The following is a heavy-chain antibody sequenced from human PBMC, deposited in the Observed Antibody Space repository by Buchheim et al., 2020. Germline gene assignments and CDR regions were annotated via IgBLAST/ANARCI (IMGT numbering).Heavy chain of an antibody. CDR1: GFTFSDYY. CDR3: ARSYDILTGYYLPGDFDY. CDR2: ISSRGSTI. D-gene: IGHD3-9*01. J-gene: IGHJ4*02. Sequence: QVQLVESGGGLVKPGGSLRLSCAASGFTFSDYYMSWIRQAPGKGLEWVSYISSRGSTINNDDSGKGRFTISRDTAKNSLLLQMNSLRAEDTAVYYCARSYDILTGYYLPGDFDYWGQGTL. V-gene: IGHV3-11*01.